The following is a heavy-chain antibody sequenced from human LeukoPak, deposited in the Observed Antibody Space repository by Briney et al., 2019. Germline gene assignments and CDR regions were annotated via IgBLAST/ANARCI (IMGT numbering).Heavy chain of an antibody. CDR1: GGSISSGDYY. J-gene: IGHJ6*02. D-gene: IGHD5-18*01. Sequence: SETLSLTCTVSGGSISSGDYYWSWIRQPPGKGLERIGYIYYSGSTNYNPSLKSRVTISVDTSKDQFSLKLSSVTAADTAVYYCARGGWSVQLWGNYGMDVWGQGTTVTVSS. V-gene: IGHV4-61*08. CDR2: IYYSGST. CDR3: ARGGWSVQLWGNYGMDV.